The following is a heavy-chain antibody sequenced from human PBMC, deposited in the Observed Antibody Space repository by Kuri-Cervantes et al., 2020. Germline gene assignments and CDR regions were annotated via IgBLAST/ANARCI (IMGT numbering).Heavy chain of an antibody. CDR3: ARDLCSVTTSLGYYFDY. CDR1: GFTFSSYG. D-gene: IGHD4-17*01. V-gene: IGHV3-33*01. J-gene: IGHJ4*02. CDR2: IWYDGSNK. Sequence: GGSLRLSSAASGFTFSSYGMHWVRQAPGKGLEWVAVIWYDGSNKYHADSVKGRFTISRDNSKNTLYLQMNSLRAEDTAVYYCARDLCSVTTSLGYYFDYWGQGTLVTVSS.